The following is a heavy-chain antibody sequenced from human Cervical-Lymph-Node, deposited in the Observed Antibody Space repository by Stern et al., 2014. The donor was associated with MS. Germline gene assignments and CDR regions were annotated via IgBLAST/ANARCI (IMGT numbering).Heavy chain of an antibody. J-gene: IGHJ6*02. D-gene: IGHD2-2*02. V-gene: IGHV1-69*01. Sequence: VQLVQSGAEVKKPGSSVKVSCQTSGGTFSSHAINWVRQAPGQGLEWMGGVISIFGTVDYAQKFQGRLTITADESTNTACMELSSLRSEDTAVYYCARDQIPYYYYGMDVWGQGTTVTVSS. CDR3: ARDQIPYYYYGMDV. CDR1: GGTFSSHA. CDR2: VISIFGTV.